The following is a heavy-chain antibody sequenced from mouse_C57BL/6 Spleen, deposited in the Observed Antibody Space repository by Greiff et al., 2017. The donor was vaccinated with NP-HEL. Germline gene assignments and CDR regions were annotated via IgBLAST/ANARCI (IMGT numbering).Heavy chain of an antibody. Sequence: EVKLLESGPVLVKPGASVKMSCKASGYTFTDYYMNWVKQSHGKSLEWIGVINPYNGGTSYNQKFKGKATLTVDKSSSTAYMELNSLTSEDSAVYYCARGGLRRDFDYWGQGTTLTVSS. J-gene: IGHJ2*01. D-gene: IGHD2-4*01. CDR3: ARGGLRRDFDY. V-gene: IGHV1-19*01. CDR2: INPYNGGT. CDR1: GYTFTDYY.